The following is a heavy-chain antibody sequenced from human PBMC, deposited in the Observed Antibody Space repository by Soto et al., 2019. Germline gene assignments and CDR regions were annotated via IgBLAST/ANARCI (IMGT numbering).Heavy chain of an antibody. CDR1: GGSISSGGYY. V-gene: IGHV4-31*03. Sequence: SETLSLTCSVSGGSISSGGYYWSWIRRHPGKGLEWIGYIYYSGTTYYNPSLESRVTISLDTSKNQFSLNLSSVTAADTAVYYCTTDHDSSGYYFGYWGQGTLVTVSS. CDR2: IYYSGTT. CDR3: TTDHDSSGYYFGY. J-gene: IGHJ4*02. D-gene: IGHD3-22*01.